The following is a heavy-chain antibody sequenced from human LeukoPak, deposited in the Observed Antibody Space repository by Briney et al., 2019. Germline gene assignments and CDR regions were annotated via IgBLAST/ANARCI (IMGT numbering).Heavy chain of an antibody. CDR1: GGSITSTSYY. CDR3: IGHDPNIAACFSSVDY. D-gene: IGHD6-6*01. V-gene: IGHV4-39*02. CDR2: IDYSGST. Sequence: PSETLSPTCTVPGGSITSTSYYWCWIRQPPGKGLEWIGSIDYSGSTHYNSSLKSRVTISVDTSKNHFSLRLSSVTTADTGVYSFIGHDPNIAACFSSVDYWGQGTLVTVSS. J-gene: IGHJ4*02.